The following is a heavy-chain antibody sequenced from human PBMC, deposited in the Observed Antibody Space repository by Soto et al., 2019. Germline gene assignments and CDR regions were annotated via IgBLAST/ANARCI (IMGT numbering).Heavy chain of an antibody. CDR3: ARQGFGPLHGLVDV. CDR2: VHHSWGS. V-gene: IGHV4-59*08. J-gene: IGHJ6*02. Sequence: QVQLQESGPGLVKPSETLSLSCTVSGGSISSYYWSWFRQSPGKRMEWIGYVHHSWGSSYNTSLQSPVAISRDTSKSQLALTVTSVAATDTAVYYCARQGFGPLHGLVDVWGQGTTVTVSS. D-gene: IGHD3-10*01. CDR1: GGSISSYY.